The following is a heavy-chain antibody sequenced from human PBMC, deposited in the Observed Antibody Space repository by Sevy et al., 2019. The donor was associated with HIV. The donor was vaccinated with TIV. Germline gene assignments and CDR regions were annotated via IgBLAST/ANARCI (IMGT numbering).Heavy chain of an antibody. Sequence: GESLKISCAASGFTFSSYAMHWVRQAPGKGLEWVAVISYDGSNKYYADSVKGRFTISRDNSKNTLYLQMNSLRAEDTAVYYCARSFWSGYGVWTPQPTRYYYGMDVWGHGTTVTVSS. CDR3: ARSFWSGYGVWTPQPTRYYYGMDV. V-gene: IGHV3-30*04. D-gene: IGHD3-3*01. CDR2: ISYDGSNK. CDR1: GFTFSSYA. J-gene: IGHJ6*02.